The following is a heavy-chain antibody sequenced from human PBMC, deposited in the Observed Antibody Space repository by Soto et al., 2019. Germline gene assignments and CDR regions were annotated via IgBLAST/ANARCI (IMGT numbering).Heavy chain of an antibody. J-gene: IGHJ4*02. CDR1: GFTFGDYA. D-gene: IGHD6-6*01. V-gene: IGHV3-49*03. CDR3: ARRKYLDY. Sequence: PGGSLRLSCTTSGFTFGDYAMSWFRQAPGKGLEWIGYIRSNTHGGTTEYAASVKGRFTISRDDSKRVAHLQMNSLETEDTAVYFCARRKYLDYWGQGTLVTVSS. CDR2: IRSNTHGGTT.